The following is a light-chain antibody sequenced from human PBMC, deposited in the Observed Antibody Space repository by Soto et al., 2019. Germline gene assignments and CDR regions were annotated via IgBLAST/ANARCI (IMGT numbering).Light chain of an antibody. Sequence: QSVLAQPPSVSGAPGQRVTISCTGSSSNIGAGYDVHRYQQLPGAAPTLLIFGIFNRPSGVSERFSGSRSGASASLVIAGLQAEDEADYFCQSYDNSLSGSEVFGTGTKVTVL. CDR3: QSYDNSLSGSEV. V-gene: IGLV1-40*01. CDR1: SSNIGAGYD. CDR2: GIF. J-gene: IGLJ1*01.